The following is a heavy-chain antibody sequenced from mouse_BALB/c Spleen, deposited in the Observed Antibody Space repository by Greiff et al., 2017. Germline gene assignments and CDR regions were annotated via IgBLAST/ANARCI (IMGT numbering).Heavy chain of an antibody. V-gene: IGHV5-9-4*01. CDR3: ATYYGNYVYAMDY. Sequence: EVQGVESGGGLVKPGGSLKLSCAASGFTFSSYAMSWVRQSPEKRLEWVAEISSGGSYTYYPDTVTGRFTISRDNAKNTLYLEMSSLRSEDTAMYYCATYYGNYVYAMDYWGQGTSVTVSS. CDR1: GFTFSSYA. CDR2: ISSGGSYT. J-gene: IGHJ4*01. D-gene: IGHD2-10*01.